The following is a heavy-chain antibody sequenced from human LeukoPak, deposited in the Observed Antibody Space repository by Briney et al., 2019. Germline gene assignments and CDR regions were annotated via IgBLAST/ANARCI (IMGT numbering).Heavy chain of an antibody. J-gene: IGHJ6*03. CDR3: AVQSYGVVNFYMDV. CDR2: IYYSGRT. D-gene: IGHD3-3*01. Sequence: SETLSLTCTVSGGSISSYYWSWIRQPPGKGLEWIGYIYYSGRTNYNPSLKSRVTISVDTSKNQFSLKLSSVTAADTAVYYCAVQSYGVVNFYMDVWGKGTTVTVSS. CDR1: GGSISSYY. V-gene: IGHV4-59*01.